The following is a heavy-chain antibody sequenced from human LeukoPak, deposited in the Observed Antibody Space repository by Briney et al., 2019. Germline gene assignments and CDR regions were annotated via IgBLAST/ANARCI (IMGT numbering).Heavy chain of an antibody. CDR2: ISGSGGST. CDR1: GFTFSSYA. CDR3: AKDGGGIVVPAALDY. J-gene: IGHJ4*02. V-gene: IGHV3-23*01. Sequence: GGSLRLSCAASGFTFSSYAMSWVRQAPGKGLEWVSAISGSGGSTYYADSVKGRFTISRDNSKNTLYLQMNSLRAEDTAVYYCAKDGGGIVVPAALDYWGQGTLVTVSS. D-gene: IGHD2-2*01.